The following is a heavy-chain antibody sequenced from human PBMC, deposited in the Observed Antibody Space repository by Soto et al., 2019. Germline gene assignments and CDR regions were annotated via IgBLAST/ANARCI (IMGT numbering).Heavy chain of an antibody. J-gene: IGHJ5*02. CDR3: AKGGCSGVSCGWFDP. CDR1: GFTFSDYA. D-gene: IGHD2-15*01. Sequence: EVQLLESGGGLVQPGGSLRLSCAASGFTFSDYAMNWVRQAPGKGLEWVSGISGSGGDTYYADSVNGRFTISGDNSKNTLYLQMSSLRADDTAVYLCAKGGCSGVSCGWFDPWGQGTLVTVSS. CDR2: ISGSGGDT. V-gene: IGHV3-23*01.